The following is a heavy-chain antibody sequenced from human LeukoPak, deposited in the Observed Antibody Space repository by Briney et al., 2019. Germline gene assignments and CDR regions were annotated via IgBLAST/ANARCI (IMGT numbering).Heavy chain of an antibody. V-gene: IGHV3-74*01. J-gene: IGHJ3*02. CDR1: GFTFSNYL. Sequence: PGGSLRLSCAASGFTFSNYLMHWVRQAPGKGLVWVSRINSDESHTNNYAASVKGRFTISRDNAKNTLYLEMNSLRAEDTGVYFCGRGGNGIDIWGQGTTVIVYS. CDR3: GRGGNGIDI. CDR2: INSDESHT. D-gene: IGHD2-8*01.